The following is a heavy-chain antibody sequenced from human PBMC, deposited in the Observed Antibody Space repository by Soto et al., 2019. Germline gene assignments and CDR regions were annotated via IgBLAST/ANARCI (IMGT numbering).Heavy chain of an antibody. CDR3: AKDFFGPYYYGMDV. CDR1: GFTFSSYA. V-gene: IGHV3-23*01. J-gene: IGHJ6*02. Sequence: PGGSLRLSCAASGFTFSSYAMSWVRQAPGKGLEWVSAISGSGGSTYYADSVKGRFTISRDNSKNTLYLQMNSLRAEDTAVYYSAKDFFGPYYYGMDVWGQGTTVTVSS. D-gene: IGHD3-10*01. CDR2: ISGSGGST.